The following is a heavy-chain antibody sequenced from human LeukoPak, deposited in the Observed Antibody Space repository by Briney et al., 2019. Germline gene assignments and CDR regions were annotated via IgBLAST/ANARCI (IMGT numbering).Heavy chain of an antibody. Sequence: PGGSLRLSCTASGFTFSNKGMHWVRQAPGKGLEWVGVISYDGSNKYYAESMKGRFTISRDNSKNTLYLEMNGLRAEDTAVYYCARGLGASFDYWGQGTLVTVSS. CDR3: ARGLGASFDY. CDR1: GFTFSNKG. D-gene: IGHD1-26*01. V-gene: IGHV3-30*03. CDR2: ISYDGSNK. J-gene: IGHJ4*02.